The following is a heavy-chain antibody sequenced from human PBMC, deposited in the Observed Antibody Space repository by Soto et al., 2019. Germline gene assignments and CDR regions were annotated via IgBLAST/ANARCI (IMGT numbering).Heavy chain of an antibody. Sequence: QVQLVQSGAEVKEPGASVRVSCKASGYSFTKFDINWVRQAPGQGLEWMGWLNPKSGNTGYAQNLQGRVTMTRDTSISTAYMELRSLRSEDTALYYCARVTAGSSDFDYWGQGTLFTVSS. CDR1: GYSFTKFD. CDR2: LNPKSGNT. D-gene: IGHD6-6*01. J-gene: IGHJ4*02. CDR3: ARVTAGSSDFDY. V-gene: IGHV1-8*01.